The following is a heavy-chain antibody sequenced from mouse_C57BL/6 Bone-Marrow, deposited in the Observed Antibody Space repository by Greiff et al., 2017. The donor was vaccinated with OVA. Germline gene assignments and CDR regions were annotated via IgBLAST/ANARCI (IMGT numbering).Heavy chain of an antibody. V-gene: IGHV1-87*01. CDR3: AEDSAVYYCALYDGYLYAMDY. CDR2: GQGLEWIG. Sequence: QVQLQQSGPELARPWASVKISCQAFYTFSSRVHFAIRDTNYWMQWVKQRPGQGLEWIGAIYPGNGDTSYNQKFKGKATLTADKSSSTAYMQRSSLTAEDSAVYYCALYDGYLYAMDYWGQGTAVTVSS. J-gene: IGHJ4*01. CDR1: YTFSSRVH. D-gene: IGHD2-3*01.